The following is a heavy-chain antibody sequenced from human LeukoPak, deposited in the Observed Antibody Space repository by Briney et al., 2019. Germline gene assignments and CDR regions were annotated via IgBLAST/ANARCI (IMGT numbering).Heavy chain of an antibody. J-gene: IGHJ4*02. Sequence: PGGSLRLSCSASGFTFSRYPMHWVRQPPGKGLEYVSGITNNGGSTYYADSVKGRFTISRDNSKNTLYLQLNSLRGEDTAVYYCVIRGDNYAYGNWGQGTLVTVS. CDR1: GFTFSRYP. CDR3: VIRGDNYAYGN. V-gene: IGHV3-64D*06. D-gene: IGHD5-18*01. CDR2: ITNNGGST.